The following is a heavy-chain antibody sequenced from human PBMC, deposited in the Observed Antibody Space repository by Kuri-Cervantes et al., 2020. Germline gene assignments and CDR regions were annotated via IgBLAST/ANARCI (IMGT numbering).Heavy chain of an antibody. D-gene: IGHD3-3*01. CDR2: INHSGST. V-gene: IGHV4-34*01. J-gene: IGHJ3*02. CDR1: GGSFSGYY. Sequence: GSLRLSCAVYGGSFSGYYWSWIRQPPGKGLEWIGEINHSGSTNYNPSLKSRVTISVDTSKNQFSLKLSSVTAADTAVDYCARGRITIFGVVIMSLRAFDIWGQGTMVTVSS. CDR3: ARGRITIFGVVIMSLRAFDI.